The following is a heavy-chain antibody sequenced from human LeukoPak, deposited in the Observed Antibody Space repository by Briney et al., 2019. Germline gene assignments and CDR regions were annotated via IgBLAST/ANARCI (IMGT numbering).Heavy chain of an antibody. Sequence: PGGSLRLSCAASGFTFSSYAMSWVRQAPGKGLEWVSAISGSGGSTYYADSVKGRFTISRDNSKNTLYLQMNSLRAEDTAVYYCANPDIVVVPAAQRAFDIWGQGTMVTVSS. CDR1: GFTFSSYA. CDR3: ANPDIVVVPAAQRAFDI. J-gene: IGHJ3*02. V-gene: IGHV3-23*01. CDR2: ISGSGGST. D-gene: IGHD2-2*01.